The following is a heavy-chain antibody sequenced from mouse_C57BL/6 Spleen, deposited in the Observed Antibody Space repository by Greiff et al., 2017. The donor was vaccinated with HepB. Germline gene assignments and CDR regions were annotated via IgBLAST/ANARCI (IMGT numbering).Heavy chain of an antibody. CDR2: ISYDGSN. CDR3: ARDRGLRRSWYFDV. CDR1: GYSITSGYY. Sequence: EVKLMESGPGLVKPSQSLSLTCSVPGYSITSGYYWNWIRQFPGNKLEWMGYISYDGSNNYNPSLKNRISITRDTSKNQFFLKLNSVTTEDTATYYCARDRGLRRSWYFDVWGTGTTVTVSS. V-gene: IGHV3-6*01. D-gene: IGHD2-2*01. J-gene: IGHJ1*03.